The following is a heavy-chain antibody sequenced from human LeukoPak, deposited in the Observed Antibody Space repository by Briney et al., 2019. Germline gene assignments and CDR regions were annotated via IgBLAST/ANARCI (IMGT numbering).Heavy chain of an antibody. CDR1: GGSVSSSSYY. CDR2: LYYSGNT. D-gene: IGHD2-2*01. J-gene: IGHJ4*02. CDR3: ATTPERYCSSTSCLYYFDH. Sequence: SETLSLTCAVSGGSVSSSSYYWGWIRQPPGMGLEWIGSLYYSGNTQYNPSLKSRVTISVDTSKNQFSLKLSSVTAADTAVYYCATTPERYCSSTSCLYYFDHWGQGTLVTVSS. V-gene: IGHV4-39*01.